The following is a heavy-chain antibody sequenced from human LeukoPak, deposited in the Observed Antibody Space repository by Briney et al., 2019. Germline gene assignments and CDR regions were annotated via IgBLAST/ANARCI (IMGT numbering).Heavy chain of an antibody. CDR3: ARHVWSSSFHFDY. D-gene: IGHD6-13*01. J-gene: IGHJ4*02. Sequence: SETLSLTCTVSGGSISSGRYYWGWIRQPPGKGLEWTGSIYYSGSTYYNPSLKRRVPISVDTSKNQFSLKLSSVTAADTAVYHCARHVWSSSFHFDYGGQGTLVTVSS. CDR2: IYYSGST. CDR1: GGSISSGRYY. V-gene: IGHV4-39*01.